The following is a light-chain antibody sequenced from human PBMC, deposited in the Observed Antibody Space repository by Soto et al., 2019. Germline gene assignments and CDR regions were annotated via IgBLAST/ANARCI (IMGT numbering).Light chain of an antibody. J-gene: IGKJ1*01. CDR2: DAS. V-gene: IGKV3-20*01. Sequence: EIVLTQSPGTLSLSPGERATLSCRASQSLRSSLAWYQQKPGQAPRLLIYDASNRATGIPARFSGSGSGTDFTLTISSLEPEDFAVYYCQQYGSSLETFGQGTKVDIK. CDR3: QQYGSSLET. CDR1: QSLRSS.